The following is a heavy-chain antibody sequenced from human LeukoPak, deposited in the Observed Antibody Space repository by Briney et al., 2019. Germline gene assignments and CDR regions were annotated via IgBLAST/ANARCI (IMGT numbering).Heavy chain of an antibody. CDR2: ISAYNGNT. D-gene: IGHD5-18*01. CDR1: GYTFTSYG. CDR3: ATTAMVLNPEYFQH. V-gene: IGHV1-18*01. Sequence: GASVKVSCKASGYTFTSYGISWVRQAPGQGLEWMGWISAYNGNTNYAQKLQGRVTMTTDTSTSTVYMELSSLRSEDTAVYYCATTAMVLNPEYFQHWGQGTLVTVSS. J-gene: IGHJ1*01.